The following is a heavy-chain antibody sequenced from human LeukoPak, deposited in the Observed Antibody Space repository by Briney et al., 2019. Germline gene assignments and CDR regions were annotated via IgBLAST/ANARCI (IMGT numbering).Heavy chain of an antibody. J-gene: IGHJ4*02. CDR1: GGSINNYY. D-gene: IGHD4-17*01. Sequence: SETLSLTCTISGGSINNYYWSWIRQPPGKGLEWIGYIYYRGSTNYNPSLKSRVTFSVDTSKNQFSLKLNSVTAADTAVYYCARGGDYGDLRYFDYWGQGTLVTVSS. CDR2: IYYRGST. V-gene: IGHV4-59*01. CDR3: ARGGDYGDLRYFDY.